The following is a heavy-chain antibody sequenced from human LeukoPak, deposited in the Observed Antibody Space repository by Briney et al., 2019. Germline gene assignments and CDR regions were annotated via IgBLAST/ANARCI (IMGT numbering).Heavy chain of an antibody. CDR1: GASISSYY. D-gene: IGHD3-22*01. V-gene: IGHV4-4*07. CDR2: IYTTGST. CDR3: AREAESRYYDSRSEGFDP. J-gene: IGHJ5*02. Sequence: SETLSLTCTVSGASISSYYWSWIRQPAGKGLEWIGRIYTTGSTNYNPSLKSRVTMSVDTSKNQFSLKLTSVTAADTAVYYCAREAESRYYDSRSEGFDPWGQGTLVTVSS.